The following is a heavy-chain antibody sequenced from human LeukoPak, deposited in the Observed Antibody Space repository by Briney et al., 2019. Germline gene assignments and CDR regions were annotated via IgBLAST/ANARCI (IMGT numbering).Heavy chain of an antibody. V-gene: IGHV3-11*01. J-gene: IGHJ4*02. CDR3: ASDIVATSGDF. CDR1: GFTFSDYY. CDR2: ITSTGDDI. Sequence: GGTLRLSCAASGFTFSDYYMSWIRQAPGKGLEWVAYITSTGDDIYYADSVRGRFTISRDNAKNALLLRMTSLRVEDTATYYCASDIVATSGDFWGQGTLVSVSS. D-gene: IGHD5-12*01.